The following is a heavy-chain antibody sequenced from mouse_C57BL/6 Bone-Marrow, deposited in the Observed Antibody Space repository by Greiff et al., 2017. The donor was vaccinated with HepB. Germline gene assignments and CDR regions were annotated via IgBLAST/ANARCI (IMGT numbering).Heavy chain of an antibody. CDR3: ARWGGGTFAY. Sequence: VHVKQSGPELVKPGASVKIPCKASGYTFTDYNMDWVKQSHGKSLEWIGDINPNNGGNIYNQKFKGKATLTVDKSSSTAYMELRSLTSEDTAVYYCARWGGGTFAYWGQGTLVTVSA. J-gene: IGHJ3*01. CDR1: GYTFTDYN. D-gene: IGHD1-1*02. CDR2: INPNNGGN. V-gene: IGHV1-18*01.